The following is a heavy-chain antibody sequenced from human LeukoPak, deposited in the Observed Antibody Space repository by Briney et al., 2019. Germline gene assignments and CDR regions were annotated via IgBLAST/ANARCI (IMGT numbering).Heavy chain of an antibody. J-gene: IGHJ4*02. D-gene: IGHD2-2*01. Sequence: PSETLSLTCAVSGGSISSGSYSWSWIRQPPGKGLEWIGYIYPRGSTYYNPSLKSRVILSLDKSANQFSLNLSSVTAADTAVYYCARGVVPAAPDGDYFDYWGQGTLVTVSS. CDR3: ARGVVPAAPDGDYFDY. V-gene: IGHV4-30-2*01. CDR1: GGSISSGSYS. CDR2: IYPRGST.